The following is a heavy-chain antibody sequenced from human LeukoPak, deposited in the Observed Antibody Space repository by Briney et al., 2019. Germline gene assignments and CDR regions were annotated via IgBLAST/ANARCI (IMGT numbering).Heavy chain of an antibody. V-gene: IGHV4-39*01. Sequence: PSETLSLTCTVSGGSFSSSSQYWGWIRQPPGGGLVWIGSIYYSGSTYYNPSLKSRVTISVDTSKNQFSLRLRSVTARKTPLYYCARALYGDSYFDYWGQGTLVTVSS. J-gene: IGHJ4*02. CDR2: IYYSGST. D-gene: IGHD4-17*01. CDR3: ARALYGDSYFDY. CDR1: GGSFSSSSQY.